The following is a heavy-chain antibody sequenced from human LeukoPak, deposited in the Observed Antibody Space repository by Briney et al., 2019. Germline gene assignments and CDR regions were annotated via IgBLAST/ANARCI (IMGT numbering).Heavy chain of an antibody. CDR2: INPSGGST. J-gene: IGHJ4*02. CDR3: ARGTDIVLMVYAINYFDY. CDR1: GYTFTSYH. Sequence: GASVKVSCKASGYTFTSYHMHWVRQAPGQGLEWMGIINPSGGSTSYAQKFQGRVTMTRDMSTSTVYMELSSLRSEDTAVYYCARGTDIVLMVYAINYFDYWGQGTLVTVSS. D-gene: IGHD2-8*01. V-gene: IGHV1-46*01.